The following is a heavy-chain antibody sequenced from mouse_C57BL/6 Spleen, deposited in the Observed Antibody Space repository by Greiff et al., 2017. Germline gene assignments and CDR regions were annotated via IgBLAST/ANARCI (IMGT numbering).Heavy chain of an antibody. CDR2: INPNNGGT. CDR1: GYTFTDYN. V-gene: IGHV1-18*01. J-gene: IGHJ4*01. D-gene: IGHD2-4*01. CDR3: ARYKEYHYGMDY. Sequence: EVQLQQSGPELVKPGASVKIPCKASGYTFTDYNMDWVKQSHGKSLEWIGDINPNNGGTIYNQKFKGKATLPVDKSSSTAYMELRSLTSEDTAVYYCARYKEYHYGMDYWGQGTSVTVSS.